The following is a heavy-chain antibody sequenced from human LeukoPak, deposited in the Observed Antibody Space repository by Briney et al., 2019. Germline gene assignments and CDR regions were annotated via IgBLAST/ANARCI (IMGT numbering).Heavy chain of an antibody. CDR1: AFTFSTYN. Sequence: RGSLRLSCAASAFTFSTYNMNWVRQAPGKGLEWVSYISDSSSSIYYADSVKGRFTISRGNAKNSLYLQMNSLRDEDTAVYYCAIDAWELPLDAFDIWGQGTLVTVSS. J-gene: IGHJ3*02. CDR3: AIDAWELPLDAFDI. CDR2: ISDSSSSI. V-gene: IGHV3-48*02. D-gene: IGHD1-26*01.